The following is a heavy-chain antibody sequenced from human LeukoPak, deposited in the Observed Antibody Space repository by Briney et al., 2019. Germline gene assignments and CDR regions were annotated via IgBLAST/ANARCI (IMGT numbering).Heavy chain of an antibody. CDR2: ISAYNGNT. Sequence: ASVKVSCKASGHTFTSYGISWVRQAPGQGLEWMGWISAYNGNTNYAQKLQGRVTMTTDTSTSTAYMELRSLRSDDTAVYYCARGLVGYCSGGSCYLRMYNWFDPWGQGTLVTVSS. CDR3: ARGLVGYCSGGSCYLRMYNWFDP. J-gene: IGHJ5*02. V-gene: IGHV1-18*01. CDR1: GHTFTSYG. D-gene: IGHD2-15*01.